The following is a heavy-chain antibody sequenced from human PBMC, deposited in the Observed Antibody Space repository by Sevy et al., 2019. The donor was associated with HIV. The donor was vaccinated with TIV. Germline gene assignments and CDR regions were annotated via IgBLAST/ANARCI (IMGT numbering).Heavy chain of an antibody. J-gene: IGHJ6*02. CDR2: IYSGGNT. D-gene: IGHD2-15*01. CDR3: ATTSTPLYYYALDV. V-gene: IGHV3-53*03. Sequence: GGSLRLSCAASEFTVSSKYMSWVRQAPGKGLEWVSVIYSGGNTYYADSVKGRFTISRDISINTLYLQMNSLRAEDTAIYYCATTSTPLYYYALDVWGQGTTVTVSS. CDR1: EFTVSSKY.